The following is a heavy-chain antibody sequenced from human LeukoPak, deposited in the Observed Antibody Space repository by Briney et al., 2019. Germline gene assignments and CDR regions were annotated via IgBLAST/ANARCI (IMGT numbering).Heavy chain of an antibody. Sequence: ASVKVSCKASGGTFSSYAISWVRQAPGQGLEWMGWISAYNGNTNYAQKLRGRVTMTTDTSTSTAYMELRSLRSDDTAVYYCARTLPTVKSDYWGQGTLVTVSS. CDR3: ARTLPTVKSDY. V-gene: IGHV1-18*01. CDR2: ISAYNGNT. D-gene: IGHD4-17*01. J-gene: IGHJ4*02. CDR1: GGTFSSYA.